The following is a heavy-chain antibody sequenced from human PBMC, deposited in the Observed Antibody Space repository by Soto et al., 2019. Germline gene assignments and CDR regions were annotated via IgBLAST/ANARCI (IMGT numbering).Heavy chain of an antibody. CDR2: IYYSGST. Sequence: PXGTLSLTCTVSGGSISSYYWSWIRQPPGKGLEWIGYIYYSGSTNYNPSLKSRVTISVDTSKNQFSLKLSSVTAADTAVYYCASVDTAMVSPFSDWGQGTLVTVSS. V-gene: IGHV4-59*01. CDR3: ASVDTAMVSPFSD. J-gene: IGHJ4*02. D-gene: IGHD5-18*01. CDR1: GGSISSYY.